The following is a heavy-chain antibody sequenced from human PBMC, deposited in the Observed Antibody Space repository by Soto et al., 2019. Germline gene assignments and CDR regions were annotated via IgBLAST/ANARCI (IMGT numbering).Heavy chain of an antibody. D-gene: IGHD3-10*01. V-gene: IGHV3-73*01. CDR3: TSTMIRGVNDY. J-gene: IGHJ4*02. CDR2: IRSKANSYAT. Sequence: EVQLVESEGGLVQPGGSLKLSCAASGFTFSGSAMHWVRQASGKGLEWVGRIRSKANSYATAYAASVKGRFTISRDDSKKTAYLQMNSMKTEDTAVYYCTSTMIRGVNDYWGQGTLVTVSS. CDR1: GFTFSGSA.